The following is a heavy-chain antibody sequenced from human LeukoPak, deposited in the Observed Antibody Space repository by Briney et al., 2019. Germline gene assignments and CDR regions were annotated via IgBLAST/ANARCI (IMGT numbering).Heavy chain of an antibody. CDR3: ARAGNYYGRHTNWFDP. CDR2: ISGSGSTT. J-gene: IGHJ5*02. D-gene: IGHD3-10*01. CDR1: GFSFSTYE. V-gene: IGHV3-48*03. Sequence: GGSLRLSCAGSGFSFSTYEMNWVRQAPGKGLEWVTDISGSGSTTYYADSVKGRFTISRDNAKNSLYLQMNSLRAEDTAVYYCARAGNYYGRHTNWFDPWGQGTLVTVSS.